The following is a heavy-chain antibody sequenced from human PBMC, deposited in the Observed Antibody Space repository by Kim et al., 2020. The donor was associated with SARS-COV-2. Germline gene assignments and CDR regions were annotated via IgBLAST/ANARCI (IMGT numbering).Heavy chain of an antibody. J-gene: IGHJ6*01. Sequence: GGSLRLSCAASGFTFSSYDMHWVRQATGKGLEWVSAIGTAGDTYYPGSVKGRFTISRENAKNSLYLQMNSLRTADTAVYYSARAPARIAVAGCYYYYGM. CDR1: GFTFSSYD. CDR3: ARAPARIAVAGCYYYYGM. V-gene: IGHV3-13*01. CDR2: IGTAGDT. D-gene: IGHD6-19*01.